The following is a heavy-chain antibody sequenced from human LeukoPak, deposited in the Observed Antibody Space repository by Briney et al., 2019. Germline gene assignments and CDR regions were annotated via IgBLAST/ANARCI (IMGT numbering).Heavy chain of an antibody. CDR1: GYTFTSYD. D-gene: IGHD3-22*01. Sequence: ASVKVSCTASGYTFTSYDINWVRQAPGQGLEWMGWINPNSGGTNYAQKFQGWVTMTRDTSISTAYMELSRLRSDDTAVYYCARDSAFYYDSSGYHDAFDIWGQGTMVTVSS. V-gene: IGHV1-2*04. CDR2: INPNSGGT. J-gene: IGHJ3*02. CDR3: ARDSAFYYDSSGYHDAFDI.